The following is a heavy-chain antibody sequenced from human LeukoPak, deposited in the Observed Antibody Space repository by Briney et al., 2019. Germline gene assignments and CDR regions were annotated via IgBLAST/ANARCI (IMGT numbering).Heavy chain of an antibody. D-gene: IGHD2-2*01. CDR1: GFTFSNFW. V-gene: IGHV3-74*01. Sequence: GGSLRLSCAASGFTFSNFWMHWVRQGPGKGLEWVSRINYDGSDTSYADSVKGRFTISRDNAKNTLYLQMNSLRAEDTAVYYCAREVDIVVVPAAPSDAFDIWGQGTMVTVSS. CDR2: INYDGSDT. J-gene: IGHJ3*02. CDR3: AREVDIVVVPAAPSDAFDI.